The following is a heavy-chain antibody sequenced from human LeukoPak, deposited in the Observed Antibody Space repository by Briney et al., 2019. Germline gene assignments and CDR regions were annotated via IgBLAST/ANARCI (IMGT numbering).Heavy chain of an antibody. J-gene: IGHJ4*02. D-gene: IGHD4-17*01. Sequence: ASVKVSCKASGGTFSSYAISWVRQAPGQGLEWMGGIIPIFGTANYAQKFQGRVTITADESTSTAYMELSSLRSEDTAVYYCARALNYGDYAYYLDYWGQGTLVTVSS. CDR1: GGTFSSYA. CDR3: ARALNYGDYAYYLDY. V-gene: IGHV1-69*01. CDR2: IIPIFGTA.